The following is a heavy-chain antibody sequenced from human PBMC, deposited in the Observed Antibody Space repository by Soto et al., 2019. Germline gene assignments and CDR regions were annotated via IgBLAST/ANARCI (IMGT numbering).Heavy chain of an antibody. D-gene: IGHD6-19*01. V-gene: IGHV4-59*11. CDR2: ISDTGRT. J-gene: IGHJ4*02. CDR3: ARVACSSGHFDY. Sequence: SETLSLTCNVSGGSLNDHRWAWIRQPPGQGLELVAYISDTGRTDYNPFLKSRLSISVDTSRNQFSLEVRSLTSADTAIYYCARVACSSGHFDYWGLGTLVTVSS. CDR1: GGSLNDHR.